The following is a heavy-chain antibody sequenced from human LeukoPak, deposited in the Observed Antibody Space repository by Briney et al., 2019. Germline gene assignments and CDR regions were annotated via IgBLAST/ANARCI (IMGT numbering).Heavy chain of an antibody. D-gene: IGHD4-17*01. Sequence: GGSLRLSCAASGFTFDDYAMHWVRQAPGKGLEWVAGISWNSGSIVYADSVKGRFAISRDNAKNSLYLQMNSLRAEDTALYYCAKDMSDGDYGDHEHQKYFQHWGQGTLVTVSS. CDR3: AKDMSDGDYGDHEHQKYFQH. V-gene: IGHV3-9*01. CDR1: GFTFDDYA. CDR2: ISWNSGSI. J-gene: IGHJ1*01.